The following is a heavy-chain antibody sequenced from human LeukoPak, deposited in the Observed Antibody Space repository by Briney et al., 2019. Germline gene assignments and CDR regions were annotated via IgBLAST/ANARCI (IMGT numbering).Heavy chain of an antibody. J-gene: IGHJ4*02. V-gene: IGHV4-39*07. Sequence: SETLSLTCTVSGGSISSSSYYWGWIRQPPGKGLEWIGEINHSGSTNYNPSLKSRVTISVDTSKNQFSLKLSSVTAADTAVYYGARPLFPTYYYNSRGPGDQHVVPSLDYWGQGPLVTVSS. D-gene: IGHD3-22*01. CDR1: GGSISSSSYY. CDR2: INHSGST. CDR3: ARPLFPTYYYNSRGPGDQHVVPSLDY.